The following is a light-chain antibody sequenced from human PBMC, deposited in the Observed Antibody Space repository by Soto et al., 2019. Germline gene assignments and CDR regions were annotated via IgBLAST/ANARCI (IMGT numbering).Light chain of an antibody. V-gene: IGLV1-40*01. CDR3: QSYDSSTSGSEV. J-gene: IGLJ1*01. Sequence: QSVLTQPPSVSGAPGQRVTISCTGSSSNIGAGHDVHWYQQLPGTAPKLLIYGNGNRPSGVPDRFSGSKSGTSASLAITGLQAEDEADYYCQSYDSSTSGSEVFGTGTKV. CDR1: SSNIGAGHD. CDR2: GNG.